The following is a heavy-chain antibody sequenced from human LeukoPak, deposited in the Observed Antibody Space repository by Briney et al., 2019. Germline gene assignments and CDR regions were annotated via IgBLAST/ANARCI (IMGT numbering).Heavy chain of an antibody. CDR2: ISYDGSNK. CDR3: AKGGSSWYRTHPGY. Sequence: GMSLRLSCAASGFTFSRYAMHWVRQAPGKGLEWVAVISYDGSNKYYADSVKGRFTISRDNSKNTLYLQMNSLRAEDTAVYYCAKGGSSWYRTHPGYWGQGTLVTVSS. V-gene: IGHV3-30*18. CDR1: GFTFSRYA. D-gene: IGHD6-13*01. J-gene: IGHJ4*02.